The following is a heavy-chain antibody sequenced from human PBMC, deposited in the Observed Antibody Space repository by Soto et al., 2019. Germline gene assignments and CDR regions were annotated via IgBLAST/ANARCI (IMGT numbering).Heavy chain of an antibody. CDR2: ISAYNGNT. CDR1: GYTFTSYG. J-gene: IGHJ4*02. V-gene: IGHV1-18*01. Sequence: ASVKVSCKASGYTFTSYGISWVRQAPGQGLEWMGWISAYNGNTNYAQKLQGRVTMTTDTSTSTAYMELRSLRSDDTAVYYCAREFYYYDSSGYPGDWGQGTLVTVSS. CDR3: AREFYYYDSSGYPGD. D-gene: IGHD3-22*01.